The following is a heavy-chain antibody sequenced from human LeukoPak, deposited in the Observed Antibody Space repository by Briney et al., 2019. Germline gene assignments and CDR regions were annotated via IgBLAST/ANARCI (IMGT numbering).Heavy chain of an antibody. Sequence: GGSLRLSCAASGFTFSSYAMDWVRQAPGKGLEWVAVISYDGSKTYYADSVKGRFTISRDNSKNTLYLQMNSLRAEDTAVYYCAKDLYDFWSGYRFDYWGQGTLVTVSS. CDR2: ISYDGSKT. CDR3: AKDLYDFWSGYRFDY. CDR1: GFTFSSYA. J-gene: IGHJ4*02. V-gene: IGHV3-30-3*01. D-gene: IGHD3-3*01.